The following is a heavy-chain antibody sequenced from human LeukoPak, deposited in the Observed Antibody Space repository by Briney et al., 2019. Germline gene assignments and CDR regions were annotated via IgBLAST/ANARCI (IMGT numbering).Heavy chain of an antibody. D-gene: IGHD2/OR15-2a*01. CDR2: IITGDGRT. V-gene: IGHV3-23*01. J-gene: IGHJ4*02. CDR3: ANRARNENHYFDY. CDR1: GFTFNNYA. Sequence: HPGGSLRLSCAASGFTFNNYAMSWVRQAPGKGLEWVSTIITGDGRTYYAGSVKGRFTISRDNPMNTLYLQMNSLRAEDTAVYYCANRARNENHYFDYWGQGTPVTVSS.